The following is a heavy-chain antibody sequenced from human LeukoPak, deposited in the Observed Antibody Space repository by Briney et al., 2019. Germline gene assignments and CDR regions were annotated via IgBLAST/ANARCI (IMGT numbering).Heavy chain of an antibody. Sequence: ASVKVSCKASGYTFSRYAMNWVRQAPGHGLEWMGWINTNTRNPTYAQGFTGRVVFSLDTSVSTAYLQISSLKAEDTAVYYCARGGFVPRWACDIWGQGTMVTVSS. J-gene: IGHJ3*02. CDR3: ARGGFVPRWACDI. CDR2: INTNTRNP. V-gene: IGHV7-4-1*02. D-gene: IGHD4-23*01. CDR1: GYTFSRYA.